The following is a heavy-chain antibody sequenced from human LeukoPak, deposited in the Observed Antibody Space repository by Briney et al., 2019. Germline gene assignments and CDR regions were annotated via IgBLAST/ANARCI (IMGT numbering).Heavy chain of an antibody. Sequence: GGSLRLSCAASGFTFVNYRMSWVRQAPGKGLEWVSTVNADGGNTYYADSVKGRFTISRDNSKSTLILQMNSLRVEDTALYYCTKRVKYGGTWDHFADWGQGTLVTVSS. D-gene: IGHD1-26*01. CDR2: VNADGGNT. V-gene: IGHV3-23*01. CDR1: GFTFVNYR. CDR3: TKRVKYGGTWDHFAD. J-gene: IGHJ4*02.